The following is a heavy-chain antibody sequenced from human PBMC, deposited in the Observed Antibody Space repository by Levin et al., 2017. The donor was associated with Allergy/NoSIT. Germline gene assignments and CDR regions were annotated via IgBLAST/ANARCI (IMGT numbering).Heavy chain of an antibody. Sequence: RTGGSLRLSCVGSGFTFSSNAMHWVRQAPGKGLEWVATISDDGSNKYNADSVKGRFTISRDNSKNTLYLQMSSLRVEDTAVYYCARDRYSSGSYWHGVDVWGQGTRVTVSS. CDR3: ARDRYSSGSYWHGVDV. CDR1: GFTFSSNA. V-gene: IGHV3-30*03. D-gene: IGHD6-19*01. CDR2: ISDDGSNK. J-gene: IGHJ6*02.